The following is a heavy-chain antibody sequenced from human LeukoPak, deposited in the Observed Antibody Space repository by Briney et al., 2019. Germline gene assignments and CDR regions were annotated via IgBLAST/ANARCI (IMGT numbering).Heavy chain of an antibody. J-gene: IGHJ4*02. CDR1: TDYSIRSGDY. V-gene: IGHV4-38-2*01. CDR2: IYHSGST. CDR3: ARNSSSWFDY. Sequence: PSETLSLTCVVSTDYSIRSGDYWGWIRQPPGEGLEWIGSIYHSGSTHYNPSLKSRVTISVDTSRNQFSLKLSSVTAADTAVYYCARNSSSWFDYWGQGTLVTVSS. D-gene: IGHD6-13*01.